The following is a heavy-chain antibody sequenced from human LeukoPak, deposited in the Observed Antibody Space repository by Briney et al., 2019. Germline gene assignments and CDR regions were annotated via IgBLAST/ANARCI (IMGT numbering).Heavy chain of an antibody. J-gene: IGHJ6*04. Sequence: PGGSLRLSCAASGFSFSSYNMNWVRQTPGKGLEWVSSITSSSTYTFYADSVKGRFTISRDNAKNSPYLQMNSLRAEDTAVYYCAELGITMIGGVWGKGTTVTISS. CDR3: AELGITMIGGV. CDR2: ITSSSTYT. CDR1: GFSFSSYN. V-gene: IGHV3-21*01. D-gene: IGHD3-10*02.